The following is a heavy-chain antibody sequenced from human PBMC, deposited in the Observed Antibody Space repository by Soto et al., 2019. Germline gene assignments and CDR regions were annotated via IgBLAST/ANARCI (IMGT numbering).Heavy chain of an antibody. CDR2: IGTAGDT. J-gene: IGHJ3*02. Sequence: GGSLRLSCAASGFTFSSYDMHWVRQATGKGLEWVSAIGTAGDTYYPGSVKGRFTISRENAKNSLYLQMNRLRAGDTTVYYCVGGYCSGGGCYDAFDIWGQGTMVTVS. CDR1: GFTFSSYD. V-gene: IGHV3-13*01. D-gene: IGHD2-15*01. CDR3: VGGYCSGGGCYDAFDI.